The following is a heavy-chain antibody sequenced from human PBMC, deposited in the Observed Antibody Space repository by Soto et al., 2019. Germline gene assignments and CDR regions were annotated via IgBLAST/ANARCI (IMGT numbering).Heavy chain of an antibody. J-gene: IGHJ3*02. Sequence: PGGSLRLSCAVSGIICSSYGMSWVRQAPGKGLEWVSTILVGGSTHYEDSVKGRFTISRDTSKNTVYLQMNSLTAGDTAFYYCAKATATSGGAFEIYGQGTMVTVSS. CDR3: AKATATSGGAFEI. V-gene: IGHV3-23*01. CDR2: ILVGGST. CDR1: GIICSSYG. D-gene: IGHD1-1*01.